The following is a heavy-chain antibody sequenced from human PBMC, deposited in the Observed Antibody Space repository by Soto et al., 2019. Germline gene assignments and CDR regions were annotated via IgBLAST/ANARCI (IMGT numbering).Heavy chain of an antibody. Sequence: SEPLSLTCALYGGSFDGYYWSWIRQSPGKGLEWIGEIHHSGSTKYNPSLKRRVSLSVDTSTKQFSLKMTSMTAADRGVYYCARGVDSWSGYRFWGQGTPVTVSS. J-gene: IGHJ4*02. V-gene: IGHV4-34*01. CDR3: ARGVDSWSGYRF. CDR2: IHHSGST. D-gene: IGHD3-3*01. CDR1: GGSFDGYY.